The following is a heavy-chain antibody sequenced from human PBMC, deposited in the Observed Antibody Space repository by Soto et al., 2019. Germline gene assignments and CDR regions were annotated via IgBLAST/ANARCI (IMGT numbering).Heavy chain of an antibody. J-gene: IGHJ3*02. Sequence: ASVKVSCKASGYTFTSYYMHWVRQAPGQGLEWMGIINPSGGSTSYAQKFQGRVTMTRDTSTSTVYMELSSLRSEDTAVYYCARYGRYYDSSGYYSGDAFDIWGQGTMVTVSS. CDR1: GYTFTSYY. D-gene: IGHD3-22*01. CDR2: INPSGGST. V-gene: IGHV1-46*01. CDR3: ARYGRYYDSSGYYSGDAFDI.